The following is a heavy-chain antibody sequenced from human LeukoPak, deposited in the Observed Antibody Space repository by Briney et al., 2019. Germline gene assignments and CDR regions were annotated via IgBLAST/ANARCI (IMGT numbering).Heavy chain of an antibody. CDR2: IKSKYDGGTI. Sequence: GGSLRLSCAGSGFIFTNAWMSWVRQAPGKGLEWLGRIKSKYDGGTIEYAAPMKDRFIISRDDSKNTVFLQMNSLKTDDTAVYYCASGQAIDIWGQGTMVNVSS. CDR1: GFIFTNAW. J-gene: IGHJ3*02. V-gene: IGHV3-15*01. CDR3: ASGQAIDI.